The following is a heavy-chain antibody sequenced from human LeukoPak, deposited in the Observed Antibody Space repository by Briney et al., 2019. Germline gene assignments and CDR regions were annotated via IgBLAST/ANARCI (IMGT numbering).Heavy chain of an antibody. Sequence: GGSLRLSCAASGFTFSSYDMHWVRHVTGEGLEWVSSIGIVGDTYYPGSVKGRFTISRENAKNSLYLQMNSLRAGDTAVYYCARGLSAAGAIDYWGQGTLVTVSS. CDR3: ARGLSAAGAIDY. V-gene: IGHV3-13*01. J-gene: IGHJ4*02. D-gene: IGHD6-13*01. CDR1: GFTFSSYD. CDR2: IGIVGDT.